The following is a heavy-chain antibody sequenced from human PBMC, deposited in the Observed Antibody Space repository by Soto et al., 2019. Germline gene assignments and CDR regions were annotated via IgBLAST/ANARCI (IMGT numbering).Heavy chain of an antibody. V-gene: IGHV1-69*06. CDR1: GGTFSSYA. Sequence: QVQLVQSGAEVKKPGSSVKVSCKASGGTFSSYAISWVRQAPGQGLEWMGGIIPIFGTANYAQKFQGRVTITADKSTSTAYMELSSLRFEDTAVYYCARDKDPVVGCSSTSCYIWFDPWGQGTLVTVSS. CDR2: IIPIFGTA. CDR3: ARDKDPVVGCSSTSCYIWFDP. D-gene: IGHD2-2*02. J-gene: IGHJ5*02.